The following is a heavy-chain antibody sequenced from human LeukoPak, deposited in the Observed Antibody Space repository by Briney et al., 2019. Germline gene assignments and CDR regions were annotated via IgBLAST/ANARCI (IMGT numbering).Heavy chain of an antibody. CDR3: ARLEMATTRFDY. CDR2: ISSSSSYT. D-gene: IGHD5-24*01. V-gene: IGHV3-11*03. J-gene: IGHJ4*02. Sequence: GGSLRLSCAASGFXFSDYYMSWIRQAPGKGLEWVSYISSSSSYTNYADSVKGRFTISRDNAKHSLYLQMNSLRAEDTAVYYCARLEMATTRFDYWGQGTLVTVSS. CDR1: GFXFSDYY.